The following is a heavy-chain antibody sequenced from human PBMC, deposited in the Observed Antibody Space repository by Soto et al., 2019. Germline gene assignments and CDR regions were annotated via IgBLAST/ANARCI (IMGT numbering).Heavy chain of an antibody. V-gene: IGHV1-8*01. J-gene: IGHJ6*02. D-gene: IGHD3-3*01. Sequence: QVQLVQSGAEVKKPGASVKVSCKASGYTFTSYDINWVRQATGQGLEWLAWMNPKSGNTGYAQKSKGRFNLTRKTSMSIAYMEMSSMRYEDTDVSYCARGCPFWSACSYGMDVWGQGTTVTVSS. CDR2: MNPKSGNT. CDR3: ARGCPFWSACSYGMDV. CDR1: GYTFTSYD.